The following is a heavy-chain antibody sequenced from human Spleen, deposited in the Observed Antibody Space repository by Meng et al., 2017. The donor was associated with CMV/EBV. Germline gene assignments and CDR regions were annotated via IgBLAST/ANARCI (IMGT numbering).Heavy chain of an antibody. D-gene: IGHD4-17*01. J-gene: IGHJ6*02. V-gene: IGHV3-53*01. CDR3: ARSLSTVNHYHYYGMDV. CDR2: IYSAGTT. CDR1: GITFSSYS. Sequence: GESLKISCAASGITFSSYSMNWVRQAPGKGLEWVSVIYSAGTTFYADSVKGRFTVSRDYSKNTVYLQMNSLGAEDTAVYYCARSLSTVNHYHYYGMDVWGQGTTVTVSS.